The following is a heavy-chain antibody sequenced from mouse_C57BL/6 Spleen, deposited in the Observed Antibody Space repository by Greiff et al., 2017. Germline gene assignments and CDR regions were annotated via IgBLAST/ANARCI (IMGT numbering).Heavy chain of an antibody. J-gene: IGHJ4*01. CDR1: GYSITSGYY. D-gene: IGHD1-1*01. V-gene: IGHV3-6*01. CDR2: ISYDGSN. Sequence: EVQLVESGPGLVKPSQSLSLTCSVTGYSITSGYYWNWIRQFPGNKLEWMGYISYDGSNNYNPSLKNRISITRDTSKNQFFLKLNSVTTEDTATYYCAMYYYGSSYYAMDYWGQGTSVTVSS. CDR3: AMYYYGSSYYAMDY.